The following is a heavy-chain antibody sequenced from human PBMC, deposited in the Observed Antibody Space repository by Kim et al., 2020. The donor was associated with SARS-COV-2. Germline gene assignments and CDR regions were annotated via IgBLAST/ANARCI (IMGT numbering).Heavy chain of an antibody. CDR3: TTEGYYDSSGYSREEDAFDI. J-gene: IGHJ3*02. Sequence: RFTISRDDSKNTLYLQMNSLKTEDTAVYYCTTEGYYDSSGYSREEDAFDIWGQGTMVTVSS. V-gene: IGHV3-15*01. D-gene: IGHD3-22*01.